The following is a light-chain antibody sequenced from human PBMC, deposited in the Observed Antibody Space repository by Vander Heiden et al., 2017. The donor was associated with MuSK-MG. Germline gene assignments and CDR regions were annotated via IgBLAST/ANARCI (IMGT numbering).Light chain of an antibody. J-gene: IGKJ4*01. V-gene: IGKV3-15*01. Sequence: TVMTQSPGTLSVSPGEGVTLSCRASQSISSSLAWYQQMPGQTPRLLVYDASSRASGVPARFRGSGSGTNFSLTINSLQSEDFAVYYCQQDKYFPLTFGGGTKVDFK. CDR2: DAS. CDR3: QQDKYFPLT. CDR1: QSISSS.